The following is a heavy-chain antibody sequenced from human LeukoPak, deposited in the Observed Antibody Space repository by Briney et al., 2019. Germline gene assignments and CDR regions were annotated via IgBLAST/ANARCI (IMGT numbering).Heavy chain of an antibody. CDR1: GGSISTYY. J-gene: IGHJ4*02. Sequence: SETPSLTCTVSGGSISTYYWNWIRQPPGKGLEWIGYIYHSGSTDYNPSLKSRVAISVDTSKNQFSLKLSSVTAADTAVYYCARGSKAAPGTFDYWGQGTLVTVSS. D-gene: IGHD6-13*01. CDR3: ARGSKAAPGTFDY. V-gene: IGHV4-59*01. CDR2: IYHSGST.